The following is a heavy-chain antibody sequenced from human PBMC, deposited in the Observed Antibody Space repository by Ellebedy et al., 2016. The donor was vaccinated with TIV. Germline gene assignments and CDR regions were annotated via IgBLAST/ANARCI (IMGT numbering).Heavy chain of an antibody. V-gene: IGHV3-15*01. CDR1: GFTFSNAW. Sequence: GESLKISXAASGFTFSNAWMSWVRQAPGKGLEWVGRIKSKTDGGTTDYAAPVKGRFTISRDDSKNTLYLQMNSLKTEDTAVYYYTTDRIWKAVYYYYYGMDVWGQGTTVTVSS. CDR3: TTDRIWKAVYYYYYGMDV. J-gene: IGHJ6*02. CDR2: IKSKTDGGTT. D-gene: IGHD1-1*01.